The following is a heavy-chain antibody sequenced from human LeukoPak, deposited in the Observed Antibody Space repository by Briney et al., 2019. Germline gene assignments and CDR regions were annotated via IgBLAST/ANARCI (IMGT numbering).Heavy chain of an antibody. V-gene: IGHV4-34*01. D-gene: IGHD3-22*01. J-gene: IGHJ4*02. CDR2: INHSGSA. Sequence: SETLSLTCAVFGGSFSGYYWTWIRQSPGKGLEWIGQINHSGSANYKRSLKSRVTITIESSKNQFSLELSSVTAADSAMYYCARGKYDSSDYSGGWYYFDYWGQGTLVTVSS. CDR1: GGSFSGYY. CDR3: ARGKYDSSDYSGGWYYFDY.